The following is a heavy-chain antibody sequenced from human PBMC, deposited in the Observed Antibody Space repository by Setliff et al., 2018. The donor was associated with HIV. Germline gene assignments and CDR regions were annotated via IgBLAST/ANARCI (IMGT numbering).Heavy chain of an antibody. CDR2: IHHSGTA. V-gene: IGHV4-39*01. CDR3: ARLYYAISTAYVDGFDS. D-gene: IGHD3-9*01. Sequence: SETLSLTCTVSGGSITRTPYYWGWIRQPPGKGLEWIGSIHHSGTAYDNPSLKSRVTISVDPSKNQILLRLSSVTAADTAVYYCARLYYAISTAYVDGFDSWGQGTLVTVSS. CDR1: GGSITRTPYY. J-gene: IGHJ4*02.